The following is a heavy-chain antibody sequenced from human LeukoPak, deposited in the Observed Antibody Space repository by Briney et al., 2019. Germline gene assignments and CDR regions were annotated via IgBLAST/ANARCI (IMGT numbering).Heavy chain of an antibody. CDR3: ARERSGSLLRAFCGMDV. V-gene: IGHV3-13*01. CDR1: GFTFSSYD. J-gene: IGHJ6*02. CDR2: IGTAGDT. Sequence: PGGSLRLSCAASGFTFSSYDMHWVRQATGKGLEWVSAIGTAGDTYYPGSVKGRFTISRENAKNSLYLQMNSLRAEDTAVYYCARERSGSLLRAFCGMDVWGQGTTVTVSS. D-gene: IGHD1-26*01.